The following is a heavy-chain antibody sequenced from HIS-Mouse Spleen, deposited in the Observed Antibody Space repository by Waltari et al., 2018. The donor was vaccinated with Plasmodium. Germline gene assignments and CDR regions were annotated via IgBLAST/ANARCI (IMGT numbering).Heavy chain of an antibody. V-gene: IGHV4-59*01. Sequence: QVQLQESGPGLVKPSETLSLTCTVSGGPISSYYWTWIRQPPGKGLEWIGYIYYSGSTNYNPSLKSRVTISVDTSKNQFSLKLSSVTAADTAVYYCARDGYSSSWYPFDIWGQGTMVTVSS. CDR3: ARDGYSSSWYPFDI. CDR2: IYYSGST. CDR1: GGPISSYY. J-gene: IGHJ3*02. D-gene: IGHD6-13*01.